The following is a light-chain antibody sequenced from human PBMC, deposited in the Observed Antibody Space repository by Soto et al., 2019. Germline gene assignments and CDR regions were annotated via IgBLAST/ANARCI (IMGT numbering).Light chain of an antibody. V-gene: IGKV3D-20*02. CDR2: GAS. Sequence: EIVLTQSPGTLSLSPGERATLSCRASQSVSSSYLAWYQQKPGQAPRLLIYGASSRATGIPDRFSGSGSGTDFTLTISSLEPEDFAVYYCQHRNNRPFSFGPGTKVDI. CDR3: QHRNNRPFS. CDR1: QSVSSSY. J-gene: IGKJ3*01.